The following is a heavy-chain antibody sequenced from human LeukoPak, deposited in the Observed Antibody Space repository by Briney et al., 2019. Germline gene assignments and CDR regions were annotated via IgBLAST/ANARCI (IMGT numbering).Heavy chain of an antibody. V-gene: IGHV4-59*01. CDR1: GVSISSYY. J-gene: IGHJ4*02. CDR2: IYYSGST. Sequence: SETLSLTCTVSGVSISSYYLSWIRQPPGKGLEWIGYIYYSGSTNYNPSLKSRVTISVDTSKNQFSLKLSSVTAADTAVYYCAREVASAGLDYWGQGTLVTVSS. CDR3: AREVASAGLDY. D-gene: IGHD5-12*01.